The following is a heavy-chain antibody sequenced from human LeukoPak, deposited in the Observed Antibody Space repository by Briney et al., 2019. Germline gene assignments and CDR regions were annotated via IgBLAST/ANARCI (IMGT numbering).Heavy chain of an antibody. V-gene: IGHV3-11*01. CDR3: ARVVVVAANPEYYFDY. J-gene: IGHJ4*02. Sequence: PGWSLRLSCPASVCTFSDYYMSWIRQAPGNGLEWASYISSSVITIYYADSVKGRLTISRDNAKTSLYLQMNSLRAEDTAVYYCARVVVVAANPEYYFDYWGQGTLVTVSS. D-gene: IGHD2-15*01. CDR2: ISSSVITI. CDR1: VCTFSDYY.